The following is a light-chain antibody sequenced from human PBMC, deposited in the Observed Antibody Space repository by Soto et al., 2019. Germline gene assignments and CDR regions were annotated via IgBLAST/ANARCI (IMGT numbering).Light chain of an antibody. CDR3: SSLTSTNTLA. J-gene: IGLJ2*01. CDR1: SSDVGGYNY. CDR2: EVS. V-gene: IGLV2-14*01. Sequence: QSALTQPASVSGSPGQSITISCTGTSSDVGGYNYVSWYQQHPGKAPKLMIYEVSYRPSGVSNRFSGSKSGNTASLTISGLQVEDEAGYYCSSLTSTNTLAFGGGTKVTVL.